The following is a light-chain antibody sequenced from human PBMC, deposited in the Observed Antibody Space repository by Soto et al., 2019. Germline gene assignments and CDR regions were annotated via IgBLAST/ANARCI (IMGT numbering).Light chain of an antibody. Sequence: QSALTQPRSVSGSPGQSVTISCTGTSDDVATHNYVSWYQQHPGKTPKLIIYDVSKWPSGVPDRFTGSKSGTSASLAISGLRSEDEADYYCAAWDDSRSGPVFGGGTKLTVL. CDR1: SDDVATHNY. J-gene: IGLJ2*01. V-gene: IGLV2-11*01. CDR2: DVS. CDR3: AAWDDSRSGPV.